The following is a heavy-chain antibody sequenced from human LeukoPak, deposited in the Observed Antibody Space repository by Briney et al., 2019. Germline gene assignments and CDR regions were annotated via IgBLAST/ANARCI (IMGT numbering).Heavy chain of an antibody. V-gene: IGHV3-7*01. CDR1: GFTFSSYW. D-gene: IGHD3-10*01. CDR3: VTQGVHYYGSGSYYNFDY. CDR2: IKQDGSEK. J-gene: IGHJ4*02. Sequence: GGSLRLSCAASGFTFSSYWMSWVRQAPGKGLEWVANIKQDGSEKYYVDSVKGRFTISRDNAKNSLYLQMNSLRAEDTAVYYCVTQGVHYYGSGSYYNFDYWGQGTLVTVSS.